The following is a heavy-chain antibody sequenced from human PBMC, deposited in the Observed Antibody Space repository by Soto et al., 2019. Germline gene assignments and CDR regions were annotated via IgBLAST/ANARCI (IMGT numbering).Heavy chain of an antibody. CDR3: ARDRGYNWNYGWFDP. D-gene: IGHD1-7*01. J-gene: IGHJ5*02. CDR2: ISGYNGNT. Sequence: QVQLVQSGAEVKKPGASVKVSCKASGYSFTSYSIRWVRHAPGQGLEWMGRISGYNGNTNYAQKLQGRVTMTTDTSTSTAYMELRSLRSDDTAVYYCARDRGYNWNYGWFDPWGQGTLVTVSS. CDR1: GYSFTSYS. V-gene: IGHV1-18*01.